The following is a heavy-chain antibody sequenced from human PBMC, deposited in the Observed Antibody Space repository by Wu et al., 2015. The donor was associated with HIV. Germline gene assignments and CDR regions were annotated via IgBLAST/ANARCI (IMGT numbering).Heavy chain of an antibody. Sequence: QVQLVQSGAEVRKPKSSVKVSCKASGTTFSSHSISWIRQAPGQGLEWMGRIIPIFNTADYSQRFQGRVTITADESTNTAYMQLSSLRFDDTAIYYCATEGDTYLTTSLDSWGQGTLVTVSS. V-gene: IGHV1-69*13. J-gene: IGHJ4*02. CDR1: GTTFSSHS. D-gene: IGHD4-11*01. CDR3: ATEGDTYLTTSLDS. CDR2: IIPIFNTA.